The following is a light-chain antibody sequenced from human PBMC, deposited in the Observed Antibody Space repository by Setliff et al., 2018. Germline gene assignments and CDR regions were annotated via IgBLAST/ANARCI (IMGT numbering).Light chain of an antibody. CDR2: EVT. J-gene: IGLJ1*01. Sequence: QPALTQPPSASGSPGQSVTISCTGTSSDVGGYKYVSWFQQHPGKAPKLMIYEVTKRPSGVPDRFSGSKSGNTASLTVSVLQAEDEADYYCTSYAGSNNYVFGTGTKVTVL. CDR1: SSDVGGYKY. CDR3: TSYAGSNNYV. V-gene: IGLV2-8*01.